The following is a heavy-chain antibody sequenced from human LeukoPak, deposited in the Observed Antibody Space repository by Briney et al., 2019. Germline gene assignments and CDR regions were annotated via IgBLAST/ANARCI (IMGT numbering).Heavy chain of an antibody. CDR3: ARVGARGDYFDY. Sequence: GGSLRLSCAASGFIFTNYFMSWVRQAPGKGLEWVSVIYSGGSTYYADSVKGRFTISRDNSKNTLYLQMNSLRAEDTAVYYCARVGARGDYFDYWGQGTLVTVSS. D-gene: IGHD4-17*01. CDR1: GFIFTNYF. CDR2: IYSGGST. J-gene: IGHJ4*02. V-gene: IGHV3-53*01.